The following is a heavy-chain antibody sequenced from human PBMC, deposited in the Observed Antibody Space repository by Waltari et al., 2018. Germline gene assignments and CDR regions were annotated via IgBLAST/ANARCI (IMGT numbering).Heavy chain of an antibody. CDR1: GSTFKSYA. CDR2: VSGYNGDT. V-gene: IGHV1-18*01. J-gene: IGHJ4*02. Sequence: VQLVQSETEVKKPGASVMVSCQTSGSTFKSYAFSWVRQAPGQGLEWMGWVSGYNGDTFYAQNFQDRLKMTTETSTTTTYMELRNLRSDDTAIYYCARVSTNNGPGDLDYWGQGTLVTVSA. CDR3: ARVSTNNGPGDLDY. D-gene: IGHD2-8*01.